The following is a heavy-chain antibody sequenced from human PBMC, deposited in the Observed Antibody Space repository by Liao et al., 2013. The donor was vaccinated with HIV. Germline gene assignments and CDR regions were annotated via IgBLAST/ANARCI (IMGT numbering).Heavy chain of an antibody. Sequence: QLQLQESGPGLVKPSETLSLTCSVSGGSISSNNYYWGWIRQTPGKTLECIGTIFYSGRTYLNPSLKSRVTLSVDTSKNQISLRLSSVTAADTAVYYCARVGPDTRFMEESSLSNFYYYMDVWGKGTTVTVSS. V-gene: IGHV4-39*07. CDR2: IFYSGRT. J-gene: IGHJ6*03. CDR3: ARVGPDTRFMEESSLSNFYYYMDV. CDR1: GGSISSNNYY. D-gene: IGHD3-16*02.